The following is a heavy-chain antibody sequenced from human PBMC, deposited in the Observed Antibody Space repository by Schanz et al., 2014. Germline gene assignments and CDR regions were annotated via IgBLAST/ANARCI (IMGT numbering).Heavy chain of an antibody. D-gene: IGHD6-6*01. CDR2: ISSDGTNK. Sequence: QVQLVESGGGVVQPGRSLRLSCTASGFTLSTYGMHWVRQGPGKGLNWVAVISSDGTNKYYADSVQGRFTLSKDFSKDTLYLQLTSLRPEDTAVYYCARLATSKSRLGDAVDIWGQGTMVTVSS. V-gene: IGHV3-30*03. CDR3: ARLATSKSRLGDAVDI. J-gene: IGHJ3*02. CDR1: GFTLSTYG.